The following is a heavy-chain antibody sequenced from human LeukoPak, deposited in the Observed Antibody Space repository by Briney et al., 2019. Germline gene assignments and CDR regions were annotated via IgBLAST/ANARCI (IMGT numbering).Heavy chain of an antibody. J-gene: IGHJ4*02. V-gene: IGHV3-11*06. Sequence: GSLRLSCAASGFTFSDYYMSWIRQAPGKGLEWVSSISSSSSYIYYADSVKGRFTISRDNAKNSLYLQMNSLRAEDTAVYYCARIKGIAAAGSGYWGQGTLVTVSS. D-gene: IGHD6-13*01. CDR1: GFTFSDYY. CDR2: ISSSSSYI. CDR3: ARIKGIAAAGSGY.